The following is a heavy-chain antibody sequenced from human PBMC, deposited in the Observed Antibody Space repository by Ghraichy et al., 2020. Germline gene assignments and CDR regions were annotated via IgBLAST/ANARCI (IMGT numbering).Heavy chain of an antibody. D-gene: IGHD3-9*01. CDR3: AKGPGLPYFEGWRYFHY. Sequence: GGSLRLSCAASGFTFSTYAMSWVRQAPGKGLEWVSSISDSGVRTYYADSVKGRFTISRDNSKNTLDLQMNSLRAEDTAVYYCAKGPGLPYFEGWRYFHYWGQGTLVTVSS. J-gene: IGHJ4*02. V-gene: IGHV3-23*01. CDR2: ISDSGVRT. CDR1: GFTFSTYA.